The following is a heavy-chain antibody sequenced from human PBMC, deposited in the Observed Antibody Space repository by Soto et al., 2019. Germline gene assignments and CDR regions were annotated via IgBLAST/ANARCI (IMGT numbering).Heavy chain of an antibody. D-gene: IGHD4-17*01. J-gene: IGHJ6*02. CDR1: GFTFSSYA. CDR3: VYGDEVDYYYYGMDV. CDR2: ISGSGGST. V-gene: IGHV3-23*01. Sequence: GGSLRLSCAASGFTFSSYAMSWVRQAPGKGLEWVSAISGSGGSTYYADSVKGRFTISRDNSKNTLYLQMNSLRAEDTAVYYCVYGDEVDYYYYGMDVWGQGTTVTVSS.